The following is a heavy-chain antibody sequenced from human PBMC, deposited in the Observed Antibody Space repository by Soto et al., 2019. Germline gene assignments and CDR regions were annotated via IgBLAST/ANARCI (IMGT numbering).Heavy chain of an antibody. CDR3: ARRYQLLLDYDYYYYMDV. CDR1: GGSFSGYY. D-gene: IGHD2-2*01. V-gene: IGHV4-34*01. Sequence: QVQLQQWGAGLLKPSETLSLTCAVYGGSFSGYYWSWIRQPPGKGLEWIGEINHSGSTNYNPSLKSRVTMTVDTSKNQFSLTLSSVAAADTAVYYCARRYQLLLDYDYYYYMDVWGKGTTVTVSS. J-gene: IGHJ6*03. CDR2: INHSGST.